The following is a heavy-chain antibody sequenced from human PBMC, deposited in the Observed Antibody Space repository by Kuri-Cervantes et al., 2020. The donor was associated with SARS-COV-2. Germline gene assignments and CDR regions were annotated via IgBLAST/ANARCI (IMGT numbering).Heavy chain of an antibody. CDR2: IYTGGDT. J-gene: IGHJ5*02. V-gene: IGHV3-53*01. Sequence: GESLKISCAASGFTFSSYWMHWVRQAPGKGLEWVSIIYTGGDTYYADSVKGRFTIARDISKNTLYLQLNSLKNEDTAVYYCARVTVTMIVGGYWFDLWGQGTLVTVSS. CDR3: ARVTVTMIVGGYWFDL. D-gene: IGHD3-22*01. CDR1: GFTFSSYW.